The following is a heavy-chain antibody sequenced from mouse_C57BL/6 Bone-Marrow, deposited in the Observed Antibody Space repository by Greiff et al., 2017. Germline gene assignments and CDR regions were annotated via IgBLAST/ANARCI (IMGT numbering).Heavy chain of an antibody. D-gene: IGHD1-2*01. V-gene: IGHV1-53*01. CDR3: ATSQYYGGDFDY. CDR1: GYTFTSYW. J-gene: IGHJ2*01. Sequence: QVQLKQPGTELVKPGASVKLSCKASGYTFTSYWMHWVKQRPGQGLEWIGNINPSNGGTNYNEKFKSKATLPVDKSSSTAYMQLSSLTSEDSAVYNSATSQYYGGDFDYWGQGTTLTVSS. CDR2: INPSNGGT.